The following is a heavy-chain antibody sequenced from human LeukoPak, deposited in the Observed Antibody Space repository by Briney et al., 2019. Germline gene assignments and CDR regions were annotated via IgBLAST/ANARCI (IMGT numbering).Heavy chain of an antibody. CDR1: GGSISSSSYY. CDR3: ARGSNNSNYYMDV. D-gene: IGHD1-1*01. CDR2: IYHSGTT. V-gene: IGHV4-39*07. Sequence: SETLSLTCTVSGGSISSSSYYWGWIRQSPGKGLEWIGEIYHSGTTNYNPSLKSRVTIAVDKSQDQFSLNLKSVTAADTAVYYCARGSNNSNYYMDVWGKGTTVTISS. J-gene: IGHJ6*03.